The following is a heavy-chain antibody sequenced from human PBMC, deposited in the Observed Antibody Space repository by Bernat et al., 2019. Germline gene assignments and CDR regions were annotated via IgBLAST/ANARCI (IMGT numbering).Heavy chain of an antibody. CDR3: ATLLRAPTGVDH. Sequence: QVQLVQSGAEVKKPGASVRVSCKASGYTFTNYYVHWVRQAPGQGLEWMGWINPNSGDTYYAQKFQGRVTMTRATSIGTAYLELSGLTSDDTAVYYCATLLRAPTGVDHWGQGTLVTVSS. CDR1: GYTFTNYY. CDR2: INPNSGDT. V-gene: IGHV1-2*02. D-gene: IGHD1-26*01. J-gene: IGHJ4*02.